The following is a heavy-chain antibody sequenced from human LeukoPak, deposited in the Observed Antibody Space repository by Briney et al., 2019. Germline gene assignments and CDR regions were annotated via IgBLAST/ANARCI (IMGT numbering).Heavy chain of an antibody. CDR2: ISAYNGNT. CDR1: GYTFTSYG. D-gene: IGHD5-18*01. CDR3: ARLVDTAMVPNLDY. Sequence: VSVKISCKASGYTFTSYGISWVRQAPGQGLEWMGWISAYNGNTNYAQKLQGRVTMTTDTSTSTAYMELRSLRSDDTAVYYCARLVDTAMVPNLDYWGQGTLVTVSS. J-gene: IGHJ4*02. V-gene: IGHV1-18*01.